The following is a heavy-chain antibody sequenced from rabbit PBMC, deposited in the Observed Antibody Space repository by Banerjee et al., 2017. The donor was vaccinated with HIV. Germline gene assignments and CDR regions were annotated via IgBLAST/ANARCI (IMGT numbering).Heavy chain of an antibody. CDR2: INTSSGNT. D-gene: IGHD4-1*01. Sequence: QQHLEESGGGLVKPGGTLTLTCNASGIDFSDYAYMCWVRQAPGKGLELIACINTSSGNTVYASWAKGRFTISKTSSTTVTLQVTSLTAADTATYFCARASANSGGQSNLWGPGTLVTVS. CDR1: GIDFSDYAY. CDR3: ARASANSGGQSNL. J-gene: IGHJ4*01. V-gene: IGHV1S45*01.